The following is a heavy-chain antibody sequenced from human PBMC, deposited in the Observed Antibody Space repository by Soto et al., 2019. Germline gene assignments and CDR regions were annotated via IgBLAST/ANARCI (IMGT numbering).Heavy chain of an antibody. Sequence: SVKVSCKASGGTFSSYTISWVRQAPGQGLEWMGRIIPILGIANYAQKFQGRVTITADKSTSTAYMELSSLRSEDTAVYYCARALPGEQLAVHDAFDIWGQGTMVTVSS. D-gene: IGHD6-6*01. CDR1: GGTFSSYT. J-gene: IGHJ3*02. CDR2: IIPILGIA. V-gene: IGHV1-69*02. CDR3: ARALPGEQLAVHDAFDI.